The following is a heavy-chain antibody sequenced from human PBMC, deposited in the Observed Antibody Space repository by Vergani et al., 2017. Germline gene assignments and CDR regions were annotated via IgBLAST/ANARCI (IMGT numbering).Heavy chain of an antibody. D-gene: IGHD5-12*01. CDR3: AREWNGGYVDYYYCMDV. CDR2: IYYSGNT. J-gene: IGHJ6*03. CDR1: GGSISSGGYY. V-gene: IGHV4-31*03. Sequence: QVQLQESGPGLVKPSQTLSLTCTVSGGSISSGGYYWSWIRQHPGKGLEWIGYIYYSGNTYYNPSLKSRLTISVDTSKNQFSLKLSSVTAADTAVYYCAREWNGGYVDYYYCMDVWGKGTTVTVSS.